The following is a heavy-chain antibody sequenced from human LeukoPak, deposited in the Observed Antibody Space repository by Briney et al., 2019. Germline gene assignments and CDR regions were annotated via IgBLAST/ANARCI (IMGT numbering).Heavy chain of an antibody. Sequence: GRSLRLSCVASGFAFSSFAMSWVRQAPGKGLEWVSGLTGSGSTYHADSVKGRFTISRDNSKNTLSLQMNSLRAEDTAVYYCAKMKGWRLYDYCMDVWGKGTTVTVSS. J-gene: IGHJ6*03. CDR1: GFAFSSFA. D-gene: IGHD2-15*01. V-gene: IGHV3-23*01. CDR3: AKMKGWRLYDYCMDV. CDR2: LTGSGST.